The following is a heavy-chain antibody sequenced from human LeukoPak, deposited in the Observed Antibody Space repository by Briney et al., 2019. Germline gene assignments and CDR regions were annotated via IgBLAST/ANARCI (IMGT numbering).Heavy chain of an antibody. J-gene: IGHJ5*02. D-gene: IGHD2-15*01. CDR1: GGSVSSFY. Sequence: SETLSLTCTVSGGSVSSFYWSWIRQPPGKGLEWIGHIFYSGNTKYNPFFKSRASISVDTSKNQFSLKVTSVTAADTAVYYCAREGPPSGYCTDGSCGILDLWGRGTLVSVSS. CDR2: IFYSGNT. CDR3: AREGPPSGYCTDGSCGILDL. V-gene: IGHV4-59*02.